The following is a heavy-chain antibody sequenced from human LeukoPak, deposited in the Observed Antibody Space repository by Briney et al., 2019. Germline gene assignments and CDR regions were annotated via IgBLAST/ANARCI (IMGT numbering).Heavy chain of an antibody. CDR1: GFTFDDYG. V-gene: IGHV3-20*04. CDR2: INWNGGST. D-gene: IGHD5-24*01. CDR3: AKEAYIEMATITPDY. Sequence: RPGGSLRLSCAASGFTFDDYGMSWVRQAPGKGLEWVSGINWNGGSTGYADSVKGRFTISRDNSKNTLYLQMNSLRAEDTAVYYCAKEAYIEMATITPDYWGQGTLVTVSS. J-gene: IGHJ4*02.